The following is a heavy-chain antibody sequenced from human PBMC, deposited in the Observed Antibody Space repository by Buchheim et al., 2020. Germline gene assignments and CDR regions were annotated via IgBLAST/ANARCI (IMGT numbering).Heavy chain of an antibody. Sequence: EVQLVESGGGLVEPGGSLKLSCAASGFTFSDSAMHWVRQASGKGLEWVGHISSRADNYATAYAASVRGRFTISRDVSKNTAYLLMDSLKTEDTAVYYCAKVSGYYDFSSGQTHFDYWGQGTL. CDR2: ISSRADNYAT. CDR1: GFTFSDSA. CDR3: AKVSGYYDFSSGQTHFDY. J-gene: IGHJ4*02. V-gene: IGHV3-73*02. D-gene: IGHD3-3*01.